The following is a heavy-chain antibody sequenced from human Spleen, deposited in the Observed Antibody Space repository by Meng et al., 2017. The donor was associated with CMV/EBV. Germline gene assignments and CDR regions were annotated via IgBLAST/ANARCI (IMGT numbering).Heavy chain of an antibody. J-gene: IGHJ5*02. Sequence: GESLKTCYVSSGITFSSYGIYWIRQARGKGLEWVSYISGSGSTIYYADSVEGRFTIARDNAKNSLYLQMNSLRAENTAVYYCAGGYYYGTGIPTAWGRGTLVTVSS. D-gene: IGHD3-10*01. CDR3: AGGYYYGTGIPTA. CDR1: GITFSSYG. V-gene: IGHV3-48*04. CDR2: ISGSGSTI.